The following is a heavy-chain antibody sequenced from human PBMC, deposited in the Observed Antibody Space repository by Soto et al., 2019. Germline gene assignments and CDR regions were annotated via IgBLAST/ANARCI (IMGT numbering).Heavy chain of an antibody. CDR2: ISPSGGST. J-gene: IGHJ4*01. CDR3: ATFKRGIVPNIGGGFDS. Sequence: EGHLLESGGGLVQPGGSLRLSCAGSGYTNTFNTYAMRWVRQAPGKGLEWVAGISPSGGSTYCANSVNGRLTISRDNSKETLFLQMSSLGVEDAAVYFCATFKRGIVPNIGGGFDSWVRGTLVTVSS. D-gene: IGHD5-12*01. V-gene: IGHV3-23*01. CDR1: GYTNTFNTYA.